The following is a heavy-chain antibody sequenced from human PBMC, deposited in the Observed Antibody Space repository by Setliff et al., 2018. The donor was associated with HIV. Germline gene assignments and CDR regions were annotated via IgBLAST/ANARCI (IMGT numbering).Heavy chain of an antibody. CDR1: GFTFSTYA. V-gene: IGHV3-23*01. Sequence: GGSLRLSCVASGFTFSTYAMSWVRQAPGKGLEWVSTISRSSDSAYYADSVKGRFTISRDNAKNTLSLQMNSLRAEDTAVYYCVRRGEVAGADRHFDSWGQGTLVTVSS. D-gene: IGHD6-19*01. CDR2: ISRSSDSA. J-gene: IGHJ4*02. CDR3: VRRGEVAGADRHFDS.